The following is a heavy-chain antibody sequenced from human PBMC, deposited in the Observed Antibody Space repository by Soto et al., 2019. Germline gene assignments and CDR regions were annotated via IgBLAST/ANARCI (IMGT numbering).Heavy chain of an antibody. V-gene: IGHV1-46*01. D-gene: IGHD2-2*01. J-gene: IGHJ4*02. CDR2: IXXNXGXX. CDR3: ARGVVVLAYLAH. CDR1: GYTFTNFF. Sequence: ASVKVSCKASGYTFTNFFMHLVRQAPGQGLXGMXXIXXNXGXXXYXXXFLGRVTMTRDTSTSTVYMELSSRGSEDTAVYYCARGVVVLAYLAHWGQGTLVTVSS.